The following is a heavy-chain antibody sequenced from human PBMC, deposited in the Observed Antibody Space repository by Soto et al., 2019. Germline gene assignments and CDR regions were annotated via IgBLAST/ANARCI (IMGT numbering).Heavy chain of an antibody. J-gene: IGHJ3*02. CDR2: IYYSGST. Sequence: SETLSLTCTVSGGSISSYYWSWIRQPPGKGLEWIGYIYYSGSTNYNPSLKSRVTISVDTSKNQFSLKRSSVTAADTAVYYCARHQPSMCSSTSCYGAFDIWGQGTMVTVSS. CDR1: GGSISSYY. CDR3: ARHQPSMCSSTSCYGAFDI. V-gene: IGHV4-59*08. D-gene: IGHD2-2*01.